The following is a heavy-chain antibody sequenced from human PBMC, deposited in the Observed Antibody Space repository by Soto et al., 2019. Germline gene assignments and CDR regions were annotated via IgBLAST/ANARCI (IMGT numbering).Heavy chain of an antibody. V-gene: IGHV3-64*01. CDR3: ARDEPWV. CDR2: ISRNGGSR. Sequence: EVQLVESGGGLVQPGGSLRLSCAASGFTLSCYAIHWVRQAPGRGLEYVSVISRNGGSRCYANSVRGRFTISGDNSKNTLYLQMGSLRAEHMAVYYCARDEPWVW. CDR1: GFTLSCYA. J-gene: IGHJ3*01.